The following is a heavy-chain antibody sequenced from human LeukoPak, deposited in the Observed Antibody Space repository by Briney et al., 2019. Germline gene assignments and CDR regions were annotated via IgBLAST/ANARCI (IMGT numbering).Heavy chain of an antibody. CDR3: ARDMISGWLKWFDP. D-gene: IGHD6-19*01. CDR1: GFTVSSNY. J-gene: IGHJ5*02. CDR2: VYSGGST. V-gene: IGHV3-66*01. Sequence: GGSLRLSCAASGFTVSSNYMSWVRQAPGKGLEWVSVVYSGGSTYYADSVKGRFTISRDNSKNTLYLQMNSLRAEDTAVYYCARDMISGWLKWFDPWGQGTLVTVSS.